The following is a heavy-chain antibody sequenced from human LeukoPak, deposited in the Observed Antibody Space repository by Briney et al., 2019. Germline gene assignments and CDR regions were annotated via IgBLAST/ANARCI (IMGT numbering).Heavy chain of an antibody. V-gene: IGHV5-51*01. J-gene: IGHJ5*02. D-gene: IGHD3-22*01. Sequence: PGESLKISCKGSGYSFTTYWIGWVRQMPGKGLEWMGIIYPGDSDTRYSPSFQGQVTISADKSISTAYLQWSSLKASDTAMYYCARRERPYYDSSGYYYEGWFGPWGRGTLVTVSS. CDR2: IYPGDSDT. CDR1: GYSFTTYW. CDR3: ARRERPYYDSSGYYYEGWFGP.